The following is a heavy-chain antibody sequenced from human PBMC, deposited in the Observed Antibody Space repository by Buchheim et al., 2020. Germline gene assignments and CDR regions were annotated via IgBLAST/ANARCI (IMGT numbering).Heavy chain of an antibody. Sequence: QVQLVESGGGVVQPGRSLRLSCAASGFTFSSYGIRWVRQAPGKGLEWVAVIWYDGSNKYYADSVKGRFTISRNNSKNTLYLQMNSLRAEDTAVYYCVRDAESYGMDVWGQGTT. V-gene: IGHV3-33*01. CDR1: GFTFSSYG. CDR3: VRDAESYGMDV. J-gene: IGHJ6*02. CDR2: IWYDGSNK.